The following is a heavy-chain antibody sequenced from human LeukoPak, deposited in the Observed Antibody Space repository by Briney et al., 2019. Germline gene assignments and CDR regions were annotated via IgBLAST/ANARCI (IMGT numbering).Heavy chain of an antibody. CDR3: VRAALGYCSGGSCYSWGMDV. CDR2: IIPIFGTA. J-gene: IGHJ6*04. CDR1: GGTFSSYA. D-gene: IGHD2-15*01. V-gene: IGHV1-69*06. Sequence: ASVKVSCKASGGTFSSYAISWVRQAPGQGLEWMGGIIPIFGTANYAQKFQGRVTITADKSTSTAYMELSSLRSEDTAVYYCVRAALGYCSGGSCYSWGMDVWGKGTTVTVSS.